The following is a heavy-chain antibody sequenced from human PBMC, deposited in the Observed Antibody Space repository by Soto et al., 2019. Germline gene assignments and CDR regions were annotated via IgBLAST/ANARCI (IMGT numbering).Heavy chain of an antibody. CDR1: GFTFSSYS. D-gene: IGHD3-22*01. J-gene: IGHJ3*02. CDR3: ARVRTYYYDSSGYYPDAFHI. Sequence: GGSLRLSCAASGFTFSSYSMNWVRQAPGKGLEWVSSISSSSSYIYYADSVKGRFTISRDNAKNSLYLQMNSLRAEDTAVYYCARVRTYYYDSSGYYPDAFHIWGQGTLVTVSS. V-gene: IGHV3-21*01. CDR2: ISSSSSYI.